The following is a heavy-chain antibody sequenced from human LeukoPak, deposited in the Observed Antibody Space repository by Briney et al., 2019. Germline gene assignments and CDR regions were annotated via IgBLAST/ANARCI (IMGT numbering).Heavy chain of an antibody. CDR3: ARGGTGIYTDAFDI. D-gene: IGHD1-26*01. V-gene: IGHV1-8*01. CDR2: MDPNSGNT. CDR1: GYTFTSYD. Sequence: ASVKVSCKASGYTFTSYDINWVRQATGQGLEWMGWMDPNSGNTGYAQEFQARVTMTRNTSISPAYLELSSLRSEDTAMYYCARGGTGIYTDAFDIWGQGTLVTVSS. J-gene: IGHJ3*02.